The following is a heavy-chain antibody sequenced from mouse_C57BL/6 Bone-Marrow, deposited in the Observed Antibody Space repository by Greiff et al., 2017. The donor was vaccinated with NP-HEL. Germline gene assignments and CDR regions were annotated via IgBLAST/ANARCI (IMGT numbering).Heavy chain of an antibody. CDR1: GYTFTDHT. Sequence: QVQLKESDAELVKPGASVKISCKVSGYTFTDHTIHWMKQRPEQGLEWIGYIYPRDGSTKYNEKFKGKATLTADKSSSTAYMQLNSLTSEDSAVYFCAHHYYGSSYRDAMDYWGQGTSVTVSS. J-gene: IGHJ4*01. CDR2: IYPRDGST. CDR3: AHHYYGSSYRDAMDY. V-gene: IGHV1-78*01. D-gene: IGHD1-1*01.